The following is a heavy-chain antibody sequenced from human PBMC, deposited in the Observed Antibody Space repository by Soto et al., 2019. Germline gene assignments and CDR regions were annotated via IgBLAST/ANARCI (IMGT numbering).Heavy chain of an antibody. Sequence: PGESLKISCQGSGYSFTTYWIGWVRQMPGKGLEWMGKIDPGDSSTNYSPSFRGHITISVDRSINTAHLQFSSLKAADTAVYYCARLEKWYYNYYGLDVWGQGTMVTVS. D-gene: IGHD1-26*01. CDR2: IDPGDSST. J-gene: IGHJ6*02. CDR1: GYSFTTYW. CDR3: ARLEKWYYNYYGLDV. V-gene: IGHV5-10-1*01.